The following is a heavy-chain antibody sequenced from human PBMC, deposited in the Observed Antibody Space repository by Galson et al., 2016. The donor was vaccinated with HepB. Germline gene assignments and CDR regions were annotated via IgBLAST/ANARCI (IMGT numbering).Heavy chain of an antibody. J-gene: IGHJ4*02. V-gene: IGHV3-53*01. CDR2: ICSDGKI. Sequence: SLRLSCAASGVSFNYISRDRQAPGPRLGRDSVICSDGKIYYADSVKGRFTISRDSSTNTFVLQMSSLRLHDTALYYCHGWGLWGQGTLVTVSS. CDR3: HGWGL. CDR1: GVSFNY. D-gene: IGHD1-26*01.